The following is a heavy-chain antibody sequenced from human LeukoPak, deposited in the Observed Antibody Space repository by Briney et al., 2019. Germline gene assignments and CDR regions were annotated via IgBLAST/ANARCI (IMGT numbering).Heavy chain of an antibody. D-gene: IGHD6-13*01. V-gene: IGHV4-34*01. CDR3: SSWYGAEYFRH. CDR1: GGSFSGYY. CDR2: INHSGST. J-gene: IGHJ1*01. Sequence: RPSETLSLTCAVYGGSFSGYYWSWIRQPPGKGLEWIGEINHSGSTNYNPSLKSRVTISVDTSKNQFSLKLSSVTAADTAVYYCSSWYGAEYFRHWGQGTLVTVSS.